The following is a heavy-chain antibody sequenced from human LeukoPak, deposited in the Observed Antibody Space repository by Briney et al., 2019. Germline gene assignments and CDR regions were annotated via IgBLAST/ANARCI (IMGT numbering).Heavy chain of an antibody. CDR2: ISGSGGST. J-gene: IGHJ4*02. CDR3: AKVLFPEYSSAQGY. Sequence: GGSLRLSCAASGFTFSSYAMSWVRQAPGKGLEWVSAISGSGGSTYYADSVKGRFTISRGNSKNTLYLQMNSLRAEDTAVYYCAKVLFPEYSSAQGYWGQGTLVTVSS. D-gene: IGHD6-6*01. V-gene: IGHV3-23*01. CDR1: GFTFSSYA.